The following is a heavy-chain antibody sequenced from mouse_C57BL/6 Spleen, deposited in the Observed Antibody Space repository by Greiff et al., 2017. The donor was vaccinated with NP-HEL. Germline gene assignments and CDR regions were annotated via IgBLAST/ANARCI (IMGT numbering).Heavy chain of an antibody. CDR2: INPNNGGT. Sequence: VQLQQSGPELVKPGASVKIPCKASGYTFTDYNMDWVKQSHGKSLEWIGDINPNNGGTIYNQKFKGKATLTVDKSSSTAYMELRSLTSEDTAVYYCARHYYGSSPWFAYWGQGTLVTVSA. V-gene: IGHV1-18*01. D-gene: IGHD1-1*01. CDR1: GYTFTDYN. CDR3: ARHYYGSSPWFAY. J-gene: IGHJ3*01.